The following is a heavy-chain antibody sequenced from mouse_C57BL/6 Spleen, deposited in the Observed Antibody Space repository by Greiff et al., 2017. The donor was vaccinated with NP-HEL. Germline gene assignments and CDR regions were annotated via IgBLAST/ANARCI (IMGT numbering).Heavy chain of an antibody. CDR2: IRNKANGYTT. Sequence: EVQLVESGGGLVQPGGSLSLSCAASGFTFTDYYMSWVRQPPGKALEWLGFIRNKANGYTTEYSASGKGRLTISRDNSQSILYRQMNALRTEDSATYYCAGYSNYVGVFDYWGQGTTLTVSS. D-gene: IGHD2-1*01. V-gene: IGHV7-3*01. CDR1: GFTFTDYY. CDR3: AGYSNYVGVFDY. J-gene: IGHJ2*01.